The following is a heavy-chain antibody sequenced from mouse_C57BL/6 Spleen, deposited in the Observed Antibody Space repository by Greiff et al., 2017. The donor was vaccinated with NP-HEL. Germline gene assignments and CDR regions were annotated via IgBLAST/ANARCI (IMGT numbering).Heavy chain of an antibody. CDR3: TTGYDYEYYFDY. CDR1: GFNIKDDY. V-gene: IGHV14-4*01. J-gene: IGHJ4*01. Sequence: EVQLQQSGAELVRPGASVKLSCTASGFNIKDDYMHWVKQRPEQGLEWIGWIDPENGDTEYASKFQGKATITADTSSNTAYLQLSSLTSEDTAVYYCTTGYDYEYYFDYWGQGTSVTVSS. CDR2: IDPENGDT. D-gene: IGHD2-4*01.